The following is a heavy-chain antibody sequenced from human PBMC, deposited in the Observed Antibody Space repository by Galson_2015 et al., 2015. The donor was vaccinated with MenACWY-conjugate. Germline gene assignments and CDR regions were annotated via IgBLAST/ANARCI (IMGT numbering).Heavy chain of an antibody. CDR1: GFTFSSYW. J-gene: IGHJ4*02. D-gene: IGHD3-10*01. V-gene: IGHV3-74*01. CDR2: ITTDVTNT. Sequence: SLRLSCAATGFTFSSYWIHWVRQAPGKGLVWVSRITTDVTNTAYADPVKGRFTLSRDNAKNTVYLQMNSLRAEDTAVYYCARDYGSGTPLDYWGQGTLVTVSS. CDR3: ARDYGSGTPLDY.